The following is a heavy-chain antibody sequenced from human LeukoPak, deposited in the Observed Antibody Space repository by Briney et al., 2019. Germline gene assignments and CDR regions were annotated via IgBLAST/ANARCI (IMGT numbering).Heavy chain of an antibody. J-gene: IGHJ4*02. V-gene: IGHV4-39*01. CDR3: ARQGHYSSGIDY. CDR2: IYYSGST. D-gene: IGHD6-19*01. Sequence: PSETLSLTCTVSGGSINSGSYYWSWIRQPPGKGLEWIGSIYYSGSTYYNPSLKSRVTISVDTSKNQFSLKLSSVTAADTAVYYCARQGHYSSGIDYWGQGTLVTVSS. CDR1: GGSINSGSYY.